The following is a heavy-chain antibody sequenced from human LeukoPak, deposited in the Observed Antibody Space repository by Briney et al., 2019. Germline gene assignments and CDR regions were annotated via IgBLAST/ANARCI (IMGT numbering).Heavy chain of an antibody. Sequence: TGGSLRLSCAASGFTFSSYGTSWVRQAPGKGLEWVSDISGSGGSTYYADSVKGRVTISRDNSKNTLYLQMNSLRAEDTALYYCVRTYFDFWSGLSWDDYWGQGTLVTGSS. V-gene: IGHV3-23*01. D-gene: IGHD3-3*01. CDR2: ISGSGGST. CDR1: GFTFSSYG. J-gene: IGHJ4*02. CDR3: VRTYFDFWSGLSWDDY.